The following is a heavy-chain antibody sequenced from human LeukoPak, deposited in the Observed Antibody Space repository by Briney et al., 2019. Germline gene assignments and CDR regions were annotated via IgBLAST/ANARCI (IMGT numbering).Heavy chain of an antibody. V-gene: IGHV3-48*03. CDR2: ISSSSNTM. Sequence: QPEGSLRLSCAASGFTFSSYEMNWVRQAPGKGLEWVSYISSSSNTMYYADSVKGRFTISRDNAKNSLYLQMNSLRDEDTAVYYCARAFDYWGQGTLVAVSS. CDR3: ARAFDY. CDR1: GFTFSSYE. J-gene: IGHJ4*02.